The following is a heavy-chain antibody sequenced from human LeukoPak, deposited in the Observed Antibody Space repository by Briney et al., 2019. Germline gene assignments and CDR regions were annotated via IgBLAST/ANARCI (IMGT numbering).Heavy chain of an antibody. V-gene: IGHV4-38-2*01. D-gene: IGHD2-21*01. J-gene: IGHJ5*01. CDR1: GYSISSGYY. Sequence: SETLSLTCAVSGYSISSGYYWGWIRQPPGKGLEWIGSIYHSGSTYYNPSLKSRVTISVDTSKNQFSLKLSSVTAADTAVYYCARGPYCGGDCYFASWGQGTLVTVSS. CDR3: ARGPYCGGDCYFAS. CDR2: IYHSGST.